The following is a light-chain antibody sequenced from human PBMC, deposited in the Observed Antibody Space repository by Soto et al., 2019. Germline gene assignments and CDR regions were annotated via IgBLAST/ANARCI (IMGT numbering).Light chain of an antibody. CDR1: NSNIGNNY. V-gene: IGLV1-51*02. Sequence: QAVVTQPPSVSVAPEQKVTISCSGSNSNIGNNYVSWYQQVPGTAPQLLIYEDYKRPSGISGRFSGSKSGTSATLGISGLQTGDEADYYCGTWDSTLSAVVFGGGTKVTVL. CDR2: EDY. CDR3: GTWDSTLSAVV. J-gene: IGLJ2*01.